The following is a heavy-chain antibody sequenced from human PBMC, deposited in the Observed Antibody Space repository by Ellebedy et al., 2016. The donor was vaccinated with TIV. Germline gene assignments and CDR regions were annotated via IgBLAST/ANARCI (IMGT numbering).Heavy chain of an antibody. D-gene: IGHD3-16*01. CDR2: ISGINGPI. CDR3: ARERKRSGGAMDV. CDR1: GFSLVDNT. V-gene: IGHV3-48*01. Sequence: GESLKISXEGFGFSLVDNTMNWVRQAPGKGLEWISYISGINGPIHYADSVKGRFTISRDKAKNSLSLHMTNLRVEDTAVYYCARERKRSGGAMDVWGPGTSVNVSS. J-gene: IGHJ6*02.